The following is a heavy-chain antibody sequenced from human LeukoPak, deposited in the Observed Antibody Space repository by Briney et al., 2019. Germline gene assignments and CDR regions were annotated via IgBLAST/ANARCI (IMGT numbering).Heavy chain of an antibody. V-gene: IGHV4-59*01. J-gene: IGHJ4*02. CDR2: IYYSGNT. Sequence: SETLSLTCTVSGGSITTYSWSWIRQPPGKGLEWIGYIYYSGNTNYNPSLKSRVTISVDTSKNQFSLKLSSVTAADTAMYYCAGSGYSSGYLFDYWGQGTLVTVSS. CDR3: AGSGYSSGYLFDY. D-gene: IGHD5-18*01. CDR1: GGSITTYS.